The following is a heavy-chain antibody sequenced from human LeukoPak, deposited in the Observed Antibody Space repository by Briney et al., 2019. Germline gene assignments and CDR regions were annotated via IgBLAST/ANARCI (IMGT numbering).Heavy chain of an antibody. CDR2: IYTSGST. CDR3: ARGTAYCSGGSCYSGLDY. CDR1: GGSISSGSYY. D-gene: IGHD2-15*01. V-gene: IGHV4-61*02. Sequence: SGPTLLNPSQTLSLTCTVSGGSISSGSYYWSWIRQPAGKGLEWIGLIYTSGSTNYNPSLKSRVTISVDTSKNQFSLKLSSVTAADTAVYYCARGTAYCSGGSCYSGLDYWGQGTLVTVSS. J-gene: IGHJ4*02.